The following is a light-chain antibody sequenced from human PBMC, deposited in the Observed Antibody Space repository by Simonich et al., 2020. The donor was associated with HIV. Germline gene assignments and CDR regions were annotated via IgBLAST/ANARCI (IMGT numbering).Light chain of an antibody. CDR1: QSISNN. CDR2: GAS. V-gene: IGKV3-15*01. CDR3: QQYNYWYT. J-gene: IGKJ2*01. Sequence: EIMMTQSPATLSVSPGERATLSCRASQSISNNLAWYQQKPGQAPRLLIYGASTRATGIPARVSGSGSGTEFTLTISSMQSEDFAVYYCQQYNYWYTFGQGTKLEIK.